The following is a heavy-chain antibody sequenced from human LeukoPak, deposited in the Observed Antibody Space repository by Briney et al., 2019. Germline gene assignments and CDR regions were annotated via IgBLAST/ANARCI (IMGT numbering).Heavy chain of an antibody. CDR1: GGTFSSYA. CDR2: IIPIFGTA. CDR3: ARDESYRTNWFDP. J-gene: IGHJ5*02. V-gene: IGHV1-69*06. D-gene: IGHD1-26*01. Sequence: GASVKVSCKASGGTFSSYAISWVRQAPGQGLEWMGGIIPIFGTANYAQKFQGRVTITADKSTSTAYMELSSLRSEDTAVYYCARDESYRTNWFDPWGQGTLVTVSS.